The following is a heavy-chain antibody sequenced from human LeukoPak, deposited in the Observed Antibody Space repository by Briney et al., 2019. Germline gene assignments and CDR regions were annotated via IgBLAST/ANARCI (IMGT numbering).Heavy chain of an antibody. Sequence: GGSLRLSCAASGFTFSSYWMHWVRQAPRKGLVWVSRINSDGSSTSYADSVKGRFTISRDNAKNTLYLQMNSLRAEDTAVYYCARARQNWFDPWGQGTLVTVSS. CDR2: INSDGSST. D-gene: IGHD1-1*01. J-gene: IGHJ5*02. CDR3: ARARQNWFDP. V-gene: IGHV3-74*01. CDR1: GFTFSSYW.